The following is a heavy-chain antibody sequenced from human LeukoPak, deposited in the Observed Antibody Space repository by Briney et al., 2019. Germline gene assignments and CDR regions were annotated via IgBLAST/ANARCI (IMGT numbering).Heavy chain of an antibody. V-gene: IGHV3-74*01. CDR1: GFSFSKYW. Sequence: GGSLRLSCAAPGFSFSKYWMHWVRQTPGEGLVWVARIKEDGTYTSYADSVKGRFTISRDNARNTVFLQMNSLRAEDTAVYYCARDFDMGIAPGDDFDFWGQGTLVTVSS. D-gene: IGHD3-9*01. CDR3: ARDFDMGIAPGDDFDF. J-gene: IGHJ4*02. CDR2: IKEDGTYT.